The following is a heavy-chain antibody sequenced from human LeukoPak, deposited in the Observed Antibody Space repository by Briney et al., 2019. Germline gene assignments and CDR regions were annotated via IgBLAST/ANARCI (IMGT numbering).Heavy chain of an antibody. CDR2: ISSSSSYI. J-gene: IGHJ4*02. V-gene: IGHV3-21*01. CDR1: GFTFSSYS. Sequence: GGSLRLPCAASGFTFSSYSMNWVRQAPGKGLEWVSSISSSSSYIYYADSVKGRFTISRDNAKNSLYLQMNSLRAEDTAVYYCARNDFWNGFDYWGQGTLVTVSS. CDR3: ARNDFWNGFDY. D-gene: IGHD3-3*01.